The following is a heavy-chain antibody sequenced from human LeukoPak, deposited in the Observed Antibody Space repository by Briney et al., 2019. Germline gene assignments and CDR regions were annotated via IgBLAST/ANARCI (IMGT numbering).Heavy chain of an antibody. V-gene: IGHV3-30*18. CDR2: ISHDGSDT. Sequence: GGSLRLSCAASGFTFDTYGMHWVRQAPGKGLEWVAVISHDGSDTYYADSVKGRFTISRDNSKNTVSLQVNSLRAEDTAAYYCAKGGYCSATRCYVGKGMDDWGQGTLVTVAS. CDR1: GFTFDTYG. D-gene: IGHD2-2*01. CDR3: AKGGYCSATRCYVGKGMDD. J-gene: IGHJ4*02.